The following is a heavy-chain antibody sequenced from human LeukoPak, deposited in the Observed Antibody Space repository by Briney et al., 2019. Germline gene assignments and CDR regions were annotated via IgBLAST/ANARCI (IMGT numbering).Heavy chain of an antibody. CDR1: GFTFSSYG. V-gene: IGHV3-30*18. CDR2: ISYNGNNK. CDR3: AKDAEIAAAGYYFDY. J-gene: IGHJ4*02. D-gene: IGHD6-13*01. Sequence: PGGSLRLSCAASGFTFSSYGMHWVRQAPGKGLEWVAVISYNGNNKYYADSVKGRFTISRDNSKNTLYLQMNSLRAEGTAVYYCAKDAEIAAAGYYFDYWGQGTVVTVSS.